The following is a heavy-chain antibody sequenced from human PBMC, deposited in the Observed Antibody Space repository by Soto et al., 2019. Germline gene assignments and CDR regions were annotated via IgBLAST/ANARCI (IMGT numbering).Heavy chain of an antibody. CDR3: ARDYSSSRYYGMDV. CDR1: GFTVSSNY. V-gene: IGHV3-53*01. D-gene: IGHD3-22*01. Sequence: GGSLRLSCAASGFTVSSNYMSWVRQAPGKGLEWVSVIYSGGSAYYADSVKGRFTISRDNSKNTLYLQMNSLRAEDTAVYYCARDYSSSRYYGMDVWGQGTTVTV. CDR2: IYSGGSA. J-gene: IGHJ6*02.